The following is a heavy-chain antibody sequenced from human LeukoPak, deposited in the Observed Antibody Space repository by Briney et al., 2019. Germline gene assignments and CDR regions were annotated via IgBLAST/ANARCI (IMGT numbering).Heavy chain of an antibody. D-gene: IGHD6-19*01. CDR3: ANTGYSSGWRHFDY. Sequence: GGSLRLSCAASGFTFSSYGMHWVRQAPGKGLEGVAFIRYDGSSKYYADSVKGRFTISRDNSKNTLYLQMNSLRAEDTAVYYCANTGYSSGWRHFDYWGQGTLVTVSS. CDR2: IRYDGSSK. CDR1: GFTFSSYG. J-gene: IGHJ4*02. V-gene: IGHV3-30*02.